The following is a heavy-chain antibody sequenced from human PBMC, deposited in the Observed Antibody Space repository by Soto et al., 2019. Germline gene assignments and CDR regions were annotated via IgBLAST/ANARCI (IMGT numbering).Heavy chain of an antibody. Sequence: SETLSLTCTVSGGSISSSSYYWGWIRQPPGKGLEWIGSIYYSGSTYYNPSLKSRVTISVDTSKNQFSLKLSSVTAADTAVYYCARHLSITMIVVVINNFDYWGQGTLAPVYS. J-gene: IGHJ4*02. V-gene: IGHV4-39*01. CDR3: ARHLSITMIVVVINNFDY. D-gene: IGHD3-22*01. CDR1: GGSISSSSYY. CDR2: IYYSGST.